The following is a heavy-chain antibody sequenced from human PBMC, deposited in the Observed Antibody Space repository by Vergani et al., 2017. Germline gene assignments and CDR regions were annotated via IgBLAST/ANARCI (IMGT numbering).Heavy chain of an antibody. CDR3: CSSDYDFWSGYYLDY. V-gene: IGHV3-74*01. Sequence: EVQLVESGGGLVQPGGSLRLSCAASGFTFSSYWMHWVRQAPGKGLVWVSRINSDGSSTSYADSVKGRFTISRDNAKNKLYLQMNSLRAEDTAVYYCCSSDYDFWSGYYLDYWGQGTLVTVSS. CDR1: GFTFSSYW. J-gene: IGHJ4*02. D-gene: IGHD3-3*01. CDR2: INSDGSST.